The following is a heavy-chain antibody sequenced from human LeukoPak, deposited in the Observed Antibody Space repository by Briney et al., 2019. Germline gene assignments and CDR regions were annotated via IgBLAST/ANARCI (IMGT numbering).Heavy chain of an antibody. J-gene: IGHJ4*02. CDR3: ARGSSGWYGYYFDY. D-gene: IGHD6-19*01. V-gene: IGHV4-59*01. CDR2: IYYSGST. CDR1: GGSISSYY. Sequence: SETLSLTCTVSGGSISSYYWNWIRQPPGKGLEYIGYIYYSGSTNYNPSLKSRITISVDTSKNQFSLKLNSVTVADTAVYYCARGSSGWYGYYFDYWGQGTLVTVSS.